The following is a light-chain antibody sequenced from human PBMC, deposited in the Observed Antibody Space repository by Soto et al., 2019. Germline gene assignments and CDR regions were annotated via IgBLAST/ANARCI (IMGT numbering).Light chain of an antibody. CDR3: GSWDSSLSAYV. V-gene: IGLV1-51*01. CDR2: DDD. J-gene: IGLJ1*01. CDR1: SSNIGGNS. Sequence: QSVLTQPPSVSAAPGQRVTISCSGSSSNIGGNSVSWYQQLPGTAPKLLIYDDDKRPSGIPDRFSGSKSGTSATLGITGFQTGDEADYYGGSWDSSLSAYVFGTGTKVT.